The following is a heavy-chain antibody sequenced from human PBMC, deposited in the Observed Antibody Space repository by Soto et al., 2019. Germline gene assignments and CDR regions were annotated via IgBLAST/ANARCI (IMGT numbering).Heavy chain of an antibody. CDR1: VYTFTSYG. Sequence: ASVKVACKASVYTFTSYGISWVRQAPGQGLEWMGWISAYNGNTNYAQKLQGRVTMTTDTSTSTAYMELRSLRSDNPAVYYCARIVDTAMVTYYYYGMDVWGQGTTVTVSS. CDR2: ISAYNGNT. CDR3: ARIVDTAMVTYYYYGMDV. J-gene: IGHJ6*02. D-gene: IGHD5-18*01. V-gene: IGHV1-18*01.